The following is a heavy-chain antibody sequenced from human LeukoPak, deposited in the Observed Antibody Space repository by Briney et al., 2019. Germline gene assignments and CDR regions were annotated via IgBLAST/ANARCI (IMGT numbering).Heavy chain of an antibody. J-gene: IGHJ4*02. CDR1: GFTFSNYW. D-gene: IGHD6-13*01. Sequence: GGSLRLSCAASGFTFSNYWMIWVRQAPGKGLEWVGNIKQDGSEKRYADSVRGRFTISRDNAQTSLYLQMNSLRAEDTAVYYCAKDYGPKQLVFFDSWGQGTLVTVSS. CDR3: AKDYGPKQLVFFDS. V-gene: IGHV3-7*05. CDR2: IKQDGSEK.